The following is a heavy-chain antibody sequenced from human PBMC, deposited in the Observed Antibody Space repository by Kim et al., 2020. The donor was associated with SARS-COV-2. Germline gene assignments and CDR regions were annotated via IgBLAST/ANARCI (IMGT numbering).Heavy chain of an antibody. CDR1: GFTFDDYG. CDR2: INWNGGST. CDR3: AREYYYGSGSYLYYYGMDV. D-gene: IGHD3-10*01. V-gene: IGHV3-20*01. Sequence: GGSLRLSCAASGFTFDDYGMSWVRQAPGKGLEWVSGINWNGGSTGYADSVKGRFTISRDNAKNSLYLQMNSLRAEDTALYHCAREYYYGSGSYLYYYGMDVWGQGTTVTVSS. J-gene: IGHJ6*02.